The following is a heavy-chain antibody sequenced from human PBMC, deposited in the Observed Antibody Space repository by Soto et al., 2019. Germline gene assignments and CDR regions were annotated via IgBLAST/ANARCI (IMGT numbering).Heavy chain of an antibody. V-gene: IGHV3-21*06. CDR3: ARESEDLTSNFDY. CDR1: GFTVTNTW. CDR2: ISSTTNYI. Sequence: EVQLVESGGGLVEPGGSLRLSCAASGFTVTNTWMSWVRQAPGKGLEWVSSISSTTNYIYYGDSMKGRFTISRDNAKNSLYLEMNSLRAEDTAVYYCARESEDLTSNFDYWGQGTLVTVSS. J-gene: IGHJ4*02.